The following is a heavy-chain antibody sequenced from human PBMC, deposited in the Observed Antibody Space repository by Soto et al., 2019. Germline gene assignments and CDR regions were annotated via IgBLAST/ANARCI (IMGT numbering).Heavy chain of an antibody. D-gene: IGHD4-17*01. CDR2: IYYSGST. J-gene: IGHJ6*03. V-gene: IGHV4-39*01. Sequence: QLQLQESGPGLVRPSETLSLTCTVSGGSISSSSYYWGWIRQPPGKGLEWIGSIYYSGSTYYNPSLKSRVTISVDTSKNQFSLKLSSVTAADTAVYYCARLRDDYGDYVVSYYYYYMDVWGKGTTVTVSS. CDR1: GGSISSSSYY. CDR3: ARLRDDYGDYVVSYYYYYMDV.